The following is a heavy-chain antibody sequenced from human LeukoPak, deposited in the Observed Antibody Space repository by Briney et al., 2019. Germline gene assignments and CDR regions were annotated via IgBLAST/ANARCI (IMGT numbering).Heavy chain of an antibody. D-gene: IGHD2-21*02. CDR2: IKQDGSEK. CDR1: GFTFSNYA. V-gene: IGHV3-7*01. J-gene: IGHJ4*02. CDR3: ARALGVTAIGSDY. Sequence: PGGSLRLSCAASGFTFSNYAMSWVRQAPGKGLEWVANIKQDGSEKYYVDSVKGRFTISRDNAKNSLYLQMNSLRAEDTAVYYCARALGVTAIGSDYWGQGTLVTVSS.